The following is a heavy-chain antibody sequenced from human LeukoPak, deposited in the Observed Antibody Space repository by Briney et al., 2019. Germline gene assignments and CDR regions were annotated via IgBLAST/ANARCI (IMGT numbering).Heavy chain of an antibody. D-gene: IGHD1-14*01. J-gene: IGHJ5*02. V-gene: IGHV1-69-2*01. Sequence: EASVKVSCEASGYIFTMYDIYWSSQALGKGLEWVGRVDPEGGGAIYGQKFRGRVTITADTSTTTAYMELTSLTSDDTAMYYCLPEVLTERGDHWGQGRRPTVSS. CDR1: GYIFTMYD. CDR3: LPEVLTERGDH. CDR2: VDPEGGGA.